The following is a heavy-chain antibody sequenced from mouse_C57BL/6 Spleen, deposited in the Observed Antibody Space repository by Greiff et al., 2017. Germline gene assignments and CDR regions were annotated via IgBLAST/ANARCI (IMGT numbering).Heavy chain of an antibody. CDR3: ARRGYYDDFDY. D-gene: IGHD1-1*01. J-gene: IGHJ2*01. V-gene: IGHV1-26*01. CDR2: INPNNGGT. CDR1: GYTFTDYY. Sequence: VQLQQSGPELVKPGASVKISCKASGYTFTDYYMNWVKQSHGKSLEWIGDINPNNGGTSYNQKFKGKATLTVDKSSSTAYMELRSLTSEDSAVYYCARRGYYDDFDYWGQGTTLTVSS.